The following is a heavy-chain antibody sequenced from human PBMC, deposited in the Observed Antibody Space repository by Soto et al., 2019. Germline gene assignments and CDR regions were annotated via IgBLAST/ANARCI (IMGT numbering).Heavy chain of an antibody. Sequence: EVQLLESGGGLVQPGGSLRLSCAASGFTFSTYTMSWVRQAPGKGLEWVSAIGSSGDSTFYADSVKGRFTISRDNSKNTRYLQMNSLSAEDTAIYYCATRGMVVAFTWGQGTMVTVSS. D-gene: IGHD3-22*01. CDR2: IGSSGDST. J-gene: IGHJ5*02. CDR3: ATRGMVVAFT. CDR1: GFTFSTYT. V-gene: IGHV3-23*01.